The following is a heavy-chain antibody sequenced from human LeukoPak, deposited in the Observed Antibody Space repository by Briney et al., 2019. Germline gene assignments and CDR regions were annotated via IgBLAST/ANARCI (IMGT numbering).Heavy chain of an antibody. J-gene: IGHJ4*02. CDR1: GFTFSNAW. CDR3: AKDRRPAVAVAGDY. CDR2: ISGSGGST. Sequence: GGSLRLSCAASGFTFSNAWMSWVRQAPGKGLEWVSAISGSGGSTYYADSVKGRFTISRDNSKNTLYLQMNSLRAEDTAVYYCAKDRRPAVAVAGDYWGQGTLVTVSS. D-gene: IGHD6-19*01. V-gene: IGHV3-23*01.